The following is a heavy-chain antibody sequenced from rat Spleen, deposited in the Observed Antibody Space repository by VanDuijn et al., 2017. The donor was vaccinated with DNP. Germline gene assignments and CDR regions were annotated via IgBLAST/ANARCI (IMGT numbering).Heavy chain of an antibody. Sequence: EVQLVESGGGLVQPGRSLKLSCAASGFTFSDYYMAWVRQAPTKGLEWVAYIRYDGGSTYYGDSVKGRFAISRDNAKSSLYLQMNSLKSEDTATYYCARALWVSWYFDFWGPGTMVTVSS. D-gene: IGHD1-7*01. CDR3: ARALWVSWYFDF. CDR1: GFTFSDYY. J-gene: IGHJ1*01. V-gene: IGHV5-20*01. CDR2: IRYDGGST.